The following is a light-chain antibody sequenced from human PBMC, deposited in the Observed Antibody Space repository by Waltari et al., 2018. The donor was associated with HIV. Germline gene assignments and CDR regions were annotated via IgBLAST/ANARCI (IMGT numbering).Light chain of an antibody. J-gene: IGKJ2*01. CDR3: LQGLRAPFA. V-gene: IGKV2-28*01. Sequence: DILITQSPRSLSVTPGESASVSCWSPASLFHGNKKQNHVDWYVQKAGQTPRLLIYLGSNRASGVPARFDGGGSGTNFTLRINKVAPEDVGTYYCLQGLRAPFAFGQGT. CDR2: LGS. CDR1: ASLFHGNKKQN.